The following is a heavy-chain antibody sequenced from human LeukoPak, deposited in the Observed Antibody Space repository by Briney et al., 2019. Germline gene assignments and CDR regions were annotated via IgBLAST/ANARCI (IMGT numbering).Heavy chain of an antibody. CDR2: IYSGGST. CDR3: ARFVAAAGMGDYFDY. D-gene: IGHD6-13*01. CDR1: GFTVSSNY. V-gene: IGHV3-53*01. J-gene: IGHJ4*02. Sequence: GGSLRLSCVASGFTVSSNYMSWVRQAPGKGLEWVSVIYSGGSTYYADSVKGRFTISRDNSKNTLYLQMNSLRAEDTAVYYCARFVAAAGMGDYFDYWGQGTLVTVSS.